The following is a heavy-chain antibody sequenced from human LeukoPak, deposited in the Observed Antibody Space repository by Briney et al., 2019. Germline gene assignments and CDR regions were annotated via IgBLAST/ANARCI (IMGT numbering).Heavy chain of an antibody. V-gene: IGHV4-34*01. D-gene: IGHD1-26*01. CDR3: ARESLQWELLLLNWFDP. CDR1: GGSFSGYY. CDR2: IYYSGST. J-gene: IGHJ5*02. Sequence: SETLSLTCAVYGGSFSGYYWSWIRQPPGKGLEWIGGIYYSGSTYYNPSLKSRVTISVDTSKNQFSLKLSSVTAADTAVYYCARESLQWELLLLNWFDPWGQGTLVTVSS.